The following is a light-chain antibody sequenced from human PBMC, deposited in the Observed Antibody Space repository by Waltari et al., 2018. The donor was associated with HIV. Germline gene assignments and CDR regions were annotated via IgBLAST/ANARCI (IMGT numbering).Light chain of an antibody. V-gene: IGLV1-47*01. CDR1: SSNIGGNY. CDR3: ASWDDSLSGWV. CDR2: RNN. Sequence: QSVLTQPPSASGTPRQTVTISCSGSSSNIGGNYVYWYQRLPGTAPKRLIYRNNQRPSGVPDRFSGSKSGTSASLAISGLRSEDEADYYCASWDDSLSGWVFGGGTKVTVL. J-gene: IGLJ3*02.